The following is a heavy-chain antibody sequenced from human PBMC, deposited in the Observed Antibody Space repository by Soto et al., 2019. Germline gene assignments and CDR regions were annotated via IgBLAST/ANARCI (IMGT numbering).Heavy chain of an antibody. CDR3: ASGEFWSGYYTGIWFDP. J-gene: IGHJ5*02. D-gene: IGHD3-3*01. CDR2: IYYSGST. CDR1: GGSISSYY. V-gene: IGHV4-39*01. Sequence: PSETLSLTCTVSGGSISSYYWGWIRQPPGKGLEWIGSIYYSGSTYYNPSLKSRVTISVDTSKNQFSLKLSSVTAADTAVYYCASGEFWSGYYTGIWFDPWGQGTLVTVSS.